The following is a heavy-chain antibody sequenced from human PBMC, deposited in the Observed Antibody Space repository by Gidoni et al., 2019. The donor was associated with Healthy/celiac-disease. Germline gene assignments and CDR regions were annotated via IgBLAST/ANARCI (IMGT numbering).Heavy chain of an antibody. CDR3: ARADRLYYYDSSCYYYYYYGMDV. J-gene: IGHJ6*02. Sequence: EVQLVESGGGLVQPGGYLRLSCAASGFTFSSYWMSWVRQAPGKGLEWVANIKQDGSEKYYVDSVKGRFTISRDNAKNSLYLQMNSLRAEDTAVYYCARADRLYYYDSSCYYYYYYGMDVWGQGTTVTVSS. CDR1: GFTFSSYW. D-gene: IGHD3-22*01. V-gene: IGHV3-7*01. CDR2: IKQDGSEK.